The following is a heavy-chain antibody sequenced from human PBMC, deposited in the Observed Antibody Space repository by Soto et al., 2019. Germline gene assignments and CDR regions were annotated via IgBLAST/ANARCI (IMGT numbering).Heavy chain of an antibody. Sequence: GASVKVSCKASGGTFSSYAISWVRQAPGQGLEWMGGIIPIFGTANYAQKFQGRVTITADESTSTAYMELSSLRSEDTAVYYCARANDHCSSTSCYLRYYYGMDVWGQGTTVTVSS. J-gene: IGHJ6*02. CDR1: GGTFSSYA. CDR3: ARANDHCSSTSCYLRYYYGMDV. V-gene: IGHV1-69*13. D-gene: IGHD2-2*01. CDR2: IIPIFGTA.